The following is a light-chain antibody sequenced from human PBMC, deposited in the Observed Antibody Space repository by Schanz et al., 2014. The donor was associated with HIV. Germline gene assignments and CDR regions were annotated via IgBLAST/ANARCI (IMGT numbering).Light chain of an antibody. CDR1: QSVSSS. V-gene: IGKV3-15*01. CDR3: QQYNKWPRVT. Sequence: EIVLTQSPATLSLSPGERATLSCRASQSVSSSLAWYQQKPGQAPRLLIYGASIRATDIPARFSGGGAGTEFTLTINSLQSEDFAVYYCQQYNKWPRVTFGGGTKVEIK. CDR2: GAS. J-gene: IGKJ4*01.